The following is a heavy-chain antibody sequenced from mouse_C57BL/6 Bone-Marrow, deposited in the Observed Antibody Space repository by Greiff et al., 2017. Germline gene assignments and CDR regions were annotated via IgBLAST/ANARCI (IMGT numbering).Heavy chain of an antibody. Sequence: QVHVKQPGAELVRPGSSVKLSCKASCYTFTSYWLHWVKQRPIQGLEWIGNIDPSDSETHYNQKFKDKATLTVDKSSSTAYMQLSSLTSEDSAVYDCARRRLRYFDVWGTGTTVTVSS. CDR3: ARRRLRYFDV. CDR1: CYTFTSYW. CDR2: IDPSDSET. D-gene: IGHD2-2*01. V-gene: IGHV1-52*01. J-gene: IGHJ1*03.